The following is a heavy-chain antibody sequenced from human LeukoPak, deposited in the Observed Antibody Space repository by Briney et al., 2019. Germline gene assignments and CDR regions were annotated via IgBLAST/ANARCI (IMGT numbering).Heavy chain of an antibody. D-gene: IGHD6-13*01. CDR1: GYTFTRYD. V-gene: IGHV1-8*03. J-gene: IGHJ3*02. CDR3: AREGGAAGTSAFDI. Sequence: ASVKVSCKASGYTFTRYDINWVRQATGQGLEWLGWVNTKSGNTGSAQNFQGRVTITRDTSINTAYMELSSLRSEDTAIYYCAREGGAAGTSAFDIWGQGTMVTVSS. CDR2: VNTKSGNT.